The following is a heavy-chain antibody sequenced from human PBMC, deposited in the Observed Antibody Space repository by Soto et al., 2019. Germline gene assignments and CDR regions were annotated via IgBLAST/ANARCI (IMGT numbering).Heavy chain of an antibody. D-gene: IGHD1-7*01. J-gene: IGHJ3*01. V-gene: IGHV3-74*01. CDR1: GFPFRSYW. CDR3: ARSLPGTYGAFDL. CDR2: ISGDGSST. Sequence: GGPLRLSCAASGFPFRSYWMHWVRPSPGKGLVWVSRISGDGSSTTCADSVRGRFTISRDNAKNTVYLQMDSLRAEDTAVYYCARSLPGTYGAFDLWGQGTMVTVSS.